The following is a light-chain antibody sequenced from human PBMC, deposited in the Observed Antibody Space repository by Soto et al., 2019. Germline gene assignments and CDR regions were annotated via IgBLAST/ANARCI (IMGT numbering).Light chain of an antibody. Sequence: DIQMTQSPSTLSASVGDRVTVTCRASQSISTSLAWYQQKPGKAPKLLIYKASGLESGVPSRFSGSGSGTEFTITISSMQPDDFATYYCQQYNSYSRTFGHGTKVEIK. J-gene: IGKJ1*01. CDR1: QSISTS. CDR2: KAS. V-gene: IGKV1-5*03. CDR3: QQYNSYSRT.